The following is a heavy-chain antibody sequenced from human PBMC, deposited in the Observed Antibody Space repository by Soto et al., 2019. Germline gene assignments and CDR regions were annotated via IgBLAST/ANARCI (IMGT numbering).Heavy chain of an antibody. J-gene: IGHJ4*02. D-gene: IGHD1-7*01. CDR1: GFTFSSYG. CDR3: AKSRWYYERAYYFDY. Sequence: QVQLVESGGGVVQPGRSLRLSCAASGFTFSSYGMHWVRQAPGKRLEWVAVISYDGSNKYYADSVKGRFTISRDNSKNTLYLQMNSLRAEDTAVYYCAKSRWYYERAYYFDYWGQGTLVTVSS. CDR2: ISYDGSNK. V-gene: IGHV3-30*18.